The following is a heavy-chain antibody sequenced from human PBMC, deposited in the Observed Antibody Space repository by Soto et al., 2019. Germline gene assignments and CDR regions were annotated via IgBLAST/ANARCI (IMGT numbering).Heavy chain of an antibody. V-gene: IGHV3-30*18. CDR1: GSSFSSYG. CDR3: AKDRGYYSSSWPLY. Sequence: QVQLVESGGGVVQPGRSLRLSCAASGSSFSSYGIHWVSQDPGKGLEWVAVISYDGTYKHYADSVKGRFTFSRDNSKNTVYLQMNSLRAEDTAVYYCAKDRGYYSSSWPLYWGQGTLVTVSS. J-gene: IGHJ4*02. CDR2: ISYDGTYK. D-gene: IGHD6-13*01.